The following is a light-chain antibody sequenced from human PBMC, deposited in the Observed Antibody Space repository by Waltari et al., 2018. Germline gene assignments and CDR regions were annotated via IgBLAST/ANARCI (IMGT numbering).Light chain of an antibody. CDR1: PGVSSN. CDR2: GAS. J-gene: IGKJ4*01. V-gene: IGKV3-15*01. CDR3: QQYDNWPPLT. Sequence: EIVLTQSPATLSLPQGVGITLAFRASPGVSSNLALYQQKPGQAPRLLLYGASTRATGIPARFSGSGSGTDFALTISSLQCEDFAVYYCQQYDNWPPLTFGGGTKVKIK.